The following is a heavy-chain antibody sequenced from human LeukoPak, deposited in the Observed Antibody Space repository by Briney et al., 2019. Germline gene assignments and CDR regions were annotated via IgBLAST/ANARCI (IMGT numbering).Heavy chain of an antibody. CDR1: GFTFSSYA. V-gene: IGHV3-30-3*01. CDR2: ISYDGTNK. CDR3: AKGTYDFWSGYYTRCYFDY. J-gene: IGHJ4*02. D-gene: IGHD3-3*01. Sequence: AGGSLRLSCAASGFTFSSYAMHWVRQAPGKGLEWVAVISYDGTNKYYADSVKGRFTISRDNSKNTLYLQMNSLRAEDTAVYYCAKGTYDFWSGYYTRCYFDYWGQGTLVTVSS.